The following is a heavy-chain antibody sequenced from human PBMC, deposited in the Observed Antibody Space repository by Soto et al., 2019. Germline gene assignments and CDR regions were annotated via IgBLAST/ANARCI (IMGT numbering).Heavy chain of an antibody. V-gene: IGHV5-51*01. CDR1: GYSFPSYW. D-gene: IGHD3-9*01. Sequence: PGESLKISCKGSGYSFPSYWIGWVRQMPGKGLEWMGIIYPGDSDTRYSPSFQGQVTISADKSIRIAYLQWSSLKASDTAMYYCARHYSGVYYILTGYSKKPRQCMDVWGQGTTVTVSS. CDR3: ARHYSGVYYILTGYSKKPRQCMDV. J-gene: IGHJ6*02. CDR2: IYPGDSDT.